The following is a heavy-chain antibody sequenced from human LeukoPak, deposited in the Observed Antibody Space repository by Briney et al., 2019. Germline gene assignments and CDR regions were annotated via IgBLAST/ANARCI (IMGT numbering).Heavy chain of an antibody. Sequence: SETLSLTCTVSGGSISSSSYYWGWIRQPPGKGLEWIGSIYYSGSTYYNPSLKSRVTISVDTSKNQFSLKLSSVTAADTAVYYCARLEYSGSYPIWGQGTMVTVSS. CDR3: ARLEYSGSYPI. CDR2: IYYSGST. V-gene: IGHV4-39*01. J-gene: IGHJ3*02. CDR1: GGSISSSSYY. D-gene: IGHD1-26*01.